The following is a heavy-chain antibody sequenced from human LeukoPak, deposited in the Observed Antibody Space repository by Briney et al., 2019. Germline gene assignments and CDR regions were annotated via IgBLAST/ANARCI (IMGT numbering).Heavy chain of an antibody. J-gene: IGHJ4*02. CDR3: AKDGKDYDYVWGSYRHLPRFDY. CDR1: GFTFSSYG. CDR2: IWYDGSNK. Sequence: PGRSLRLSCAASGFTFSSYGMHWVRQAPGKGLEWVAVIWYDGSNKYYADSVKGRFTISRDNSKNTLYLQMNGLRAEDTAVYYCAKDGKDYDYVWGSYRHLPRFDYWGQGTLVTVSS. V-gene: IGHV3-33*06. D-gene: IGHD3-16*02.